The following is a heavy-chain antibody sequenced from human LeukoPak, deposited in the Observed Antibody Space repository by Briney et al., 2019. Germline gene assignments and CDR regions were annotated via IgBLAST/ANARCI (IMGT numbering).Heavy chain of an antibody. D-gene: IGHD1-26*01. CDR1: GYTFTSYG. V-gene: IGHV1-18*01. J-gene: IGHJ4*02. CDR2: ISAYNGNT. CDR3: ARFENKWELPAALGY. Sequence: ASVKVSCKASGYTFTSYGISWVRQAPGQGLEWMGWISAYNGNTNYAQKLQGRVTMTTDTSTSTAYMELRSLRSDDTAVYYCARFENKWELPAALGYWGQGTLVTVSS.